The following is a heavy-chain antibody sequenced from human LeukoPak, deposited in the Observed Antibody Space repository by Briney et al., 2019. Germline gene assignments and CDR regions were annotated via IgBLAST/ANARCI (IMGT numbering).Heavy chain of an antibody. D-gene: IGHD3-3*01. V-gene: IGHV3-23*01. CDR1: GFTFSSYG. CDR2: SSGSGGTT. J-gene: IGHJ6*03. Sequence: GGSLRLSCAASGFTFSSYGMSWVRQAPGKGLEWVSTSSGSGGTTYYADSVKGRFTISRDNSKNTLYLQMNSLRAEDTAVYYCATANNGITIFGVVTYYYYYMDVWGKGTTVTVSS. CDR3: ATANNGITIFGVVTYYYYYMDV.